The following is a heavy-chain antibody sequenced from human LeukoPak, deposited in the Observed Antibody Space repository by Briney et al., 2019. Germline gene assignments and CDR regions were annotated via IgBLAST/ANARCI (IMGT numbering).Heavy chain of an antibody. CDR3: AREVYDSSGFYMGYYFDY. V-gene: IGHV1-2*02. Sequence: GASVKVSFKASGYTFTGYYLYWVRQAPGQGLEWMGWINPNSGDTNYAQKFQGRVTVTRDTSISTAYMELSRLRSDDTAVYYCAREVYDSSGFYMGYYFDYWGQGALVTVSS. CDR1: GYTFTGYY. J-gene: IGHJ4*02. CDR2: INPNSGDT. D-gene: IGHD3-22*01.